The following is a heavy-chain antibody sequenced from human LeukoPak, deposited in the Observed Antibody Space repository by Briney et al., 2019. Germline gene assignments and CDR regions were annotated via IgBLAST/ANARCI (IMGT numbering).Heavy chain of an antibody. CDR2: IYHSGST. J-gene: IGHJ5*02. D-gene: IGHD2-21*01. V-gene: IGHV4-38-2*02. Sequence: PSETLSLSCTDSGYSISSGYYWGWIRQPPGKGLEWIGSIYHSGSTYYNPSLKSRVTISVDTSKNQFSLKLSSVTAADTAVYYCARHIVVVPNWFDLWGQGTLVTVSS. CDR1: GYSISSGYY. CDR3: ARHIVVVPNWFDL.